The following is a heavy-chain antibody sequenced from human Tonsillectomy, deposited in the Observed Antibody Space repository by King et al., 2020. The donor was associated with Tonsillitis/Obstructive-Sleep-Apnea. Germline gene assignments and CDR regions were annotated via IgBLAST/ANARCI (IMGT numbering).Heavy chain of an antibody. Sequence: QLQESGPGLVKPSETLSLTCTVSGGSISSYYWSWIRQPPGKGLEWIGYIYYSGSTNYNPSLKSRVTISVDTSKNQFSLKLSSVTAAVTAVYYCARGGVVITLDYYYYGMDVWGQGTTVTVSS. CDR3: ARGGVVITLDYYYYGMDV. D-gene: IGHD3-3*01. CDR1: GGSISSYY. V-gene: IGHV4-59*01. J-gene: IGHJ6*02. CDR2: IYYSGST.